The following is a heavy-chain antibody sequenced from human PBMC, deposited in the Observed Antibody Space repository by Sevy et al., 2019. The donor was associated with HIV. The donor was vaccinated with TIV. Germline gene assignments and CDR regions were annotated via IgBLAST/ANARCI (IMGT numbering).Heavy chain of an antibody. J-gene: IGHJ6*02. V-gene: IGHV3-30*18. CDR3: AKEDCSSTSCYAAFYYYYGMDV. Sequence: GGSLRLSCAASGFTFSSYGMHWVRQAPGKGLEWVAVISYDGSNKYYADSVKGRFTISRDNSKNTLYLKMNSLRAEDTAVYYCAKEDCSSTSCYAAFYYYYGMDVWGQGTTVTVSS. CDR1: GFTFSSYG. D-gene: IGHD2-2*01. CDR2: ISYDGSNK.